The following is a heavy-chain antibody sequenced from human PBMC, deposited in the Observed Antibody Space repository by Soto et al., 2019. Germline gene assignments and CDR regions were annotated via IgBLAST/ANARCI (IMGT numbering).Heavy chain of an antibody. CDR3: TKGDSSGWSGGYYFDY. CDR1: GFTFSSYA. V-gene: IGHV3-23*01. J-gene: IGHJ4*02. Sequence: EVQLLESGGGLVQPGGSLRLSCAVSGFTFSSYAMSWVRQAPGKGLEWVSAISGSGGSTYYADSVKGRFTISRDNSKNTLYLQMNSLRAEDTAVYYCTKGDSSGWSGGYYFDYWGQGTLVTVSS. D-gene: IGHD6-19*01. CDR2: ISGSGGST.